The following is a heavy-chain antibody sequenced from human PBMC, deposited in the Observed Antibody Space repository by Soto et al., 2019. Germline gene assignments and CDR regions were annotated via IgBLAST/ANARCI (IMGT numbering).Heavy chain of an antibody. CDR3: AREANYYDSSGEWFDP. CDR1: GGTFSSYA. V-gene: IGHV1-69*01. D-gene: IGHD3-22*01. J-gene: IGHJ5*02. Sequence: QVQLVQSGAEVKKPGSSVKVSCKASGGTFSSYAISWVRQAPGQGLDWMGGIIPIFGTANYAQKFQGRVTITADESTSTAYMELSSLRSEDTAVYYCAREANYYDSSGEWFDPWGQGTLVTVSS. CDR2: IIPIFGTA.